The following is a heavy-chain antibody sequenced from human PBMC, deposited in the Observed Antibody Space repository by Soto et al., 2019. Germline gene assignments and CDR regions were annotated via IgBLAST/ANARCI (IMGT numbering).Heavy chain of an antibody. D-gene: IGHD3-10*01. J-gene: IGHJ4*02. Sequence: PSETLSLTCAVSGGSISSSNWWSWVRQPPGKGLEWIGEIYHSGSTNYNPSLKSRVTISVDKSKNQFSLKLSSVTAADMTVYYCARDTAGDYGSGSYYKVVDYWGQGTLVTVSS. CDR3: ARDTAGDYGSGSYYKVVDY. CDR1: GGSISSSNW. CDR2: IYHSGST. V-gene: IGHV4-4*02.